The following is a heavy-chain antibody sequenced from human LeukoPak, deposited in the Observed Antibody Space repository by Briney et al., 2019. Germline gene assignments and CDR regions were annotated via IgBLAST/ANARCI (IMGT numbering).Heavy chain of an antibody. CDR3: AKSGVYGDYASFPFDAY. V-gene: IGHV3-30*18. J-gene: IGHJ4*02. CDR1: GFTFSSYG. CDR2: ISYDGSNK. Sequence: GGSLRLSCAASGFTFSSYGMHWVRQAPGKGPEWVAVISYDGSNKYYADSVKGRFTISRDNSKNTLYLQMNSLRAEDTAVYYCAKSGVYGDYASFPFDAYWGQGTLVTVSS. D-gene: IGHD4-17*01.